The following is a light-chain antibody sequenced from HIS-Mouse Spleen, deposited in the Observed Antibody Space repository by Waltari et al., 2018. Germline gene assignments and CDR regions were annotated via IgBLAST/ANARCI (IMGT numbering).Light chain of an antibody. Sequence: QSALTQPASVSGSPGQSITISCTGTRRYLGCYHSVSWYQQHPGKAPKLMIYEVSNRPSGVSNRFSGSKSGNTASLTISGLQAEDEADYYCSSYTSSSTRVFGGGTKLTVL. CDR3: SSYTSSSTRV. CDR2: EVS. CDR1: RRYLGCYHS. J-gene: IGLJ3*02. V-gene: IGLV2-14*01.